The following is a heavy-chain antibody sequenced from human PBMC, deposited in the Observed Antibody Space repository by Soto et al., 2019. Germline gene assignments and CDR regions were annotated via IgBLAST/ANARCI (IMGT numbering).Heavy chain of an antibody. CDR1: GDSITSYY. V-gene: IGHV4-59*08. CDR2: IYYTGST. Sequence: QVQLQESGPGLVKPSETLSLTCTVSGDSITSYYWCWIRQPPGKGLEWLGYIYYTGSTTYNPSLKSRVTISLDTSKNQFSLKLNSVTAADTAVYYCARHAFGSGFYYGMGVWGQGTTVTVSS. CDR3: ARHAFGSGFYYGMGV. J-gene: IGHJ6*02. D-gene: IGHD3-10*01.